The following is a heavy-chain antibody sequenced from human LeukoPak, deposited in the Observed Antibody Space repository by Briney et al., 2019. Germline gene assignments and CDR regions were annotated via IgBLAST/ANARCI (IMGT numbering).Heavy chain of an antibody. V-gene: IGHV4-61*01. J-gene: IGHJ6*02. CDR1: GGSVSSGSYY. Sequence: SETLSLTCTVSGGSVSSGSYYWSWIRQPPGKGLEWIGDIYYTGSTTYNPSLKSRVTISVDTSKNQFSLKVRSVTAADTAVYYCARHSVKSHCTDTTCYRNYFGLDVWGQGATVTVSS. D-gene: IGHD2-2*01. CDR2: IYYTGST. CDR3: ARHSVKSHCTDTTCYRNYFGLDV.